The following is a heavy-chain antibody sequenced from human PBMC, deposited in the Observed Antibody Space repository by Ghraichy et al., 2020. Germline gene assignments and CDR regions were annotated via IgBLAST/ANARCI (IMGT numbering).Heavy chain of an antibody. D-gene: IGHD3-10*01. J-gene: IGHJ4*02. Sequence: SQTLSLTCAVYGGSFSGYYWSWIRQPPGKGLEWIGEINHSGSTNYNPSLKSRVTISVDTSKNQFSLKLSSVTAADTAVYYCARIRADYYGSGSYPDYWGQGTLVTVSS. CDR2: INHSGST. CDR1: GGSFSGYY. V-gene: IGHV4-34*01. CDR3: ARIRADYYGSGSYPDY.